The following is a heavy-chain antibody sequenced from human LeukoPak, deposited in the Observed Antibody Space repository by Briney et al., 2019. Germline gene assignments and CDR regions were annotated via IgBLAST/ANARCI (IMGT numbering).Heavy chain of an antibody. J-gene: IGHJ6*02. V-gene: IGHV3-11*01. CDR3: ARDYWDCSGGSCYSDGMDV. D-gene: IGHD2-15*01. CDR1: GFTFSDHY. CDR2: ISSSGSTI. Sequence: GGSLRLSCAASGFTFSDHYMSWIRQAPGKGLEWVSYISSSGSTIYYADSVKGRFTISRDNAKNSLYLQMNSLRAEDTAVYYCARDYWDCSGGSCYSDGMDVWGQGTTVTVSS.